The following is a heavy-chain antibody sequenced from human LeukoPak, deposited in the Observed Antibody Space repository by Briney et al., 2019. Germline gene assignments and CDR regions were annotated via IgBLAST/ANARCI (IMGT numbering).Heavy chain of an antibody. CDR3: AKDPDTAMAYYYYYGMDV. Sequence: GGSLRLSCAASGFTFSSYAMSWVRQAPGKGLXXXXXXXXXXGSTYYADSVKGRFTISRDNSKNTLYLQMNSLRAEDTAVYYCAKDPDTAMAYYYYYGMDVWGQGTTVTVSS. V-gene: IGHV3-23*01. J-gene: IGHJ6*02. CDR1: GFTFSSYA. CDR2: XXXXXGST. D-gene: IGHD5-18*01.